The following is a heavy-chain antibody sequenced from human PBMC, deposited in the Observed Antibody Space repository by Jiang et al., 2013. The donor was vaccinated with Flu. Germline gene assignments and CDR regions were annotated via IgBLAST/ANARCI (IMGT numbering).Heavy chain of an antibody. D-gene: IGHD3-3*01. J-gene: IGHJ4*02. Sequence: TLSLTCTVSGGSISSYYWSWIRQPPGKGLEWIGYIYYSGSTNYNPSLKSRVTISVDTSKNQFSLKLSSVTAADTAVYYCARQRSGYYTGMMDYWGQGTLVTVSS. CDR3: ARQRSGYYTGMMDY. CDR1: GGSISSYY. CDR2: IYYSGST. V-gene: IGHV4-59*08.